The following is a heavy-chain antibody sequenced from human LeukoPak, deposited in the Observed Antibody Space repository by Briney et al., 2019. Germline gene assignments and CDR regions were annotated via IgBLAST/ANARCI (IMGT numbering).Heavy chain of an antibody. J-gene: IGHJ3*02. V-gene: IGHV3-74*01. D-gene: IGHD2-15*01. CDR2: IYSDGSST. CDR1: GFTFSSYW. CDR3: ARGEYCSGGSCYSAAFDI. Sequence: GGSLRLSCAASGFTFSSYWMHWVRQAPGKGLVWVSRIYSDGSSTNYADSVKGRFTISRDNAKNTLYLQMNSLRAEDTAVYYCARGEYCSGGSCYSAAFDIWGQGTMVTVSS.